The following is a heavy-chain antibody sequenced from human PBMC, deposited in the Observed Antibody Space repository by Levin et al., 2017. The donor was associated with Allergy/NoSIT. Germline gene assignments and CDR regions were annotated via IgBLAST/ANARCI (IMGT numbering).Heavy chain of an antibody. CDR1: GGSISSYY. J-gene: IGHJ3*02. CDR3: ARGGAFDI. CDR2: IYYGGST. Sequence: PSETLSLTCIVSGGSISSYYWSWIRQPPGKGLEWIGYIYYGGSTNYNPSLKSRVTISVDTSKNQFSLNLSSVTAADTAVYYCARGGAFDIWGQGTMVTVSS. V-gene: IGHV4-59*01.